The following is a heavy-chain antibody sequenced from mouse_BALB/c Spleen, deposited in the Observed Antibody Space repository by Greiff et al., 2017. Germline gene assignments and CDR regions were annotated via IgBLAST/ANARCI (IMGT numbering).Heavy chain of an antibody. D-gene: IGHD2-14*01. CDR1: GFSLTSYG. CDR2: IWSGGST. CDR3: AREYRYDAMDY. J-gene: IGHJ4*01. V-gene: IGHV2-2*02. Sequence: VKLMESGPGLVQPSQSLSITCTVSGFSLTSYGVHWVRQSPGKGLEWLGVIWSGGSTDYNAAFISRLSISKDNSKSQVFFKMNSLQANDTAIYYCAREYRYDAMDYWGQGTSVTVSS.